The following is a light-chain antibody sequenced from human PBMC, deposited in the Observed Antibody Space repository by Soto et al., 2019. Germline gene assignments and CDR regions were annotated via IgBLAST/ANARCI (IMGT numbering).Light chain of an antibody. CDR3: CAYTGSQTAV. CDR2: AGT. J-gene: IGLJ2*01. Sequence: QSALTQPASVSGSPGQSITISCTGTNSDVGRFDLVSWYQQYPGKAPKLMIFAGTKRPSGVSNRFSGSESGNTASLTISGLQAEDEADYYCCAYTGSQTAVFGGGTKLTVL. V-gene: IGLV2-23*01. CDR1: NSDVGRFDL.